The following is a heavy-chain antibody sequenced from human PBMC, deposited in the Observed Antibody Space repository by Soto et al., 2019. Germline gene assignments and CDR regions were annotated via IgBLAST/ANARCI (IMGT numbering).Heavy chain of an antibody. Sequence: GGSLRLSCAASGFTFDDYAMHWVRQAPGKGLEWVSGISWNSGSIGYADSVKGRFTISRDNAKNSLYLQMNSLRAEDTALYYCAKDRMIVVDGAFDIWGQGTMVTVSS. V-gene: IGHV3-9*01. J-gene: IGHJ3*02. CDR1: GFTFDDYA. CDR2: ISWNSGSI. D-gene: IGHD3-22*01. CDR3: AKDRMIVVDGAFDI.